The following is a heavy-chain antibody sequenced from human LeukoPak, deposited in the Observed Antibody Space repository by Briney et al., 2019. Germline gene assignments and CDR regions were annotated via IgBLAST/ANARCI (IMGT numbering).Heavy chain of an antibody. J-gene: IGHJ6*02. CDR2: IIPTFGIA. CDR3: AREGYGGNAYIYYYGMDV. Sequence: VKVSCKASGGTFSSYAISWVRQAPGQGLEWMGRIIPTFGIANYAQKFQGRVTITADKSTSTAYMELSSLRSEDTAVYYCAREGYGGNAYIYYYGMDVWGQGTTVTVSS. V-gene: IGHV1-69*04. D-gene: IGHD4-23*01. CDR1: GGTFSSYA.